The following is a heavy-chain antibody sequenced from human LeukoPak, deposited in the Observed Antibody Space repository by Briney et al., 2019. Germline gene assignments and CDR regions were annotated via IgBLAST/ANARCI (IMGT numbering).Heavy chain of an antibody. V-gene: IGHV3-49*04. CDR2: IRSKAYGGTT. D-gene: IGHD4-23*01. Sequence: PWGSLRRYCTASGFTFVDFAMSWVPHAPGKGLEWGVFIRSKAYGGTTEYAASVKGRFTISRDDSKSIAYLQMNSLKTEDTAVYYCTRSYGGNSGLDYWGQGTLVTVSS. CDR1: GFTFVDFA. CDR3: TRSYGGNSGLDY. J-gene: IGHJ4*02.